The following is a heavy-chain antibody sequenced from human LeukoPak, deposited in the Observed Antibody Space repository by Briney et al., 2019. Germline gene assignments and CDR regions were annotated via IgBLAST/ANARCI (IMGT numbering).Heavy chain of an antibody. J-gene: IGHJ4*02. CDR2: IGRNGAI. Sequence: GGSLRLSCAASGFSLRSYSMNWVRQAPGKGLEWVSYIGRNGAIFYADSVKGRFTISRDNGKNTLYLQLNSLKDEDTAVYFCARDQGGGGTYGAFFDWWGQGALVSVSS. V-gene: IGHV3-48*02. CDR3: ARDQGGGGTYGAFFDW. D-gene: IGHD4-17*01. CDR1: GFSLRSYS.